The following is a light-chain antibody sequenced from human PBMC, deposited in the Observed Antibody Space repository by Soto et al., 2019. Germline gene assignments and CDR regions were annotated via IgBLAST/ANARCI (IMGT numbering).Light chain of an antibody. CDR3: QQFQNLPMT. Sequence: DIQMTQAPSSLSASVGDRVTMTCQASQDISDNLNWYQHKEGEAPELLIYDASNLETGVPSRFSGRRSGTDFSLTINNLQPQDVATYYCQQFQNLPMTFGKGTRLEIK. V-gene: IGKV1-33*01. J-gene: IGKJ5*01. CDR1: QDISDN. CDR2: DAS.